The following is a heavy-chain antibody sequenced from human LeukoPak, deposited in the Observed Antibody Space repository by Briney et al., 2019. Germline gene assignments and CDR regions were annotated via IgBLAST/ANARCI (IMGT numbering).Heavy chain of an antibody. J-gene: IGHJ4*02. V-gene: IGHV6-1*01. Sequence: SQTLSLTCAISGDSVSNNSAVWNWIRQSPSRGLEWLGRTYYRSKWYSDYGASVKSRITVNPDTSKNQLSLQLNSVTPEDTAVYYCVRSQYWRFDDWGQGTLVTVSS. CDR1: GDSVSNNSAV. D-gene: IGHD2-8*02. CDR2: TYYRSKWYS. CDR3: VRSQYWRFDD.